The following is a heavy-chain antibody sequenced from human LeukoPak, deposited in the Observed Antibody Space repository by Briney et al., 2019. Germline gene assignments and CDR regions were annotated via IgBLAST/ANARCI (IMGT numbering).Heavy chain of an antibody. CDR3: ARVEASSSKRYYFDY. D-gene: IGHD6-6*01. J-gene: IGHJ4*02. CDR2: INHSGST. Sequence: SETLSLTWAVDGGALSGYYGSWIRQPPGKGLEWIGEINHSGSTNYNPSLKSRVTISVDTSKNQFSLKLSSVTAADTAVYYCARVEASSSKRYYFDYWGQGTLVTVSS. CDR1: GGALSGYY. V-gene: IGHV4-34*01.